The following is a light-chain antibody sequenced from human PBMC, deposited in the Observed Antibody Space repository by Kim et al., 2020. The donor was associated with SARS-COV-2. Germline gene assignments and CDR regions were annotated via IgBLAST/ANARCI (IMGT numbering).Light chain of an antibody. CDR3: QQSYSIPWT. J-gene: IGKJ1*01. Sequence: DIQMAQSPSSLSASVGDRVIITCRSSQSISSKLNWYQEKPGKAPNLLIYVASNLATGVPTRFSASGSGTDFTLTIISLQPEDFATYYCQQSYSIPWTFGQGTKVDIK. V-gene: IGKV1-39*01. CDR2: VAS. CDR1: QSISSK.